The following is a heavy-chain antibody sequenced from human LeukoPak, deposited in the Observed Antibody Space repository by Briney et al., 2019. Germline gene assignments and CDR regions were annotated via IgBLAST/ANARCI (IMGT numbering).Heavy chain of an antibody. CDR2: IRYDGSNK. J-gene: IGHJ4*02. CDR3: AKDGDFTYSSGWHFDY. D-gene: IGHD6-19*01. CDR1: GFTFSSYG. V-gene: IGHV3-30*02. Sequence: GGSLRLSCAASGFTFSSYGMHWVRQAPGKGLEWVAFIRYDGSNKYYADSVKGRLTISRDNSKNTLYLQMNSLRAEDTAVYYCAKDGDFTYSSGWHFDYWGQGTLVTVSS.